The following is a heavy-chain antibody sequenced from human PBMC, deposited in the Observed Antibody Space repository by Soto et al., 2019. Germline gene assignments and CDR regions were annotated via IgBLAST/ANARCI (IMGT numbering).Heavy chain of an antibody. J-gene: IGHJ6*02. D-gene: IGHD2-2*01. CDR2: IIPIVGTG. V-gene: IGHV1-69*01. Sequence: QVQLVQSGAEVKKPGSSVKVSCKASGGSFSSYAISWVRQAPGQGLEWMGGIIPIVGTGNYAQNFQGRVTITADESTSTAYMELSSLRSEDTAMYYCARERYQVLSDGMDVWGQGTSVTVSS. CDR3: ARERYQVLSDGMDV. CDR1: GGSFSSYA.